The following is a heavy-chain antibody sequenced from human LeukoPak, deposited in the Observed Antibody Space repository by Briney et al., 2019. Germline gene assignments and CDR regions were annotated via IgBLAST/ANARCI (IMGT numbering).Heavy chain of an antibody. CDR3: ARDGGGYGSGYYGMAV. V-gene: IGHV3-23*01. CDR1: GFTFSSYA. CDR2: ISGSGGST. J-gene: IGHJ6*02. D-gene: IGHD2-15*01. Sequence: PGGSLRLSCAASGFTFSSYAMSWVRQAPGKGLEWVSAISGSGGSTYYADSVKGRFTISRDNSKNTLYLQMNSLRAEDTAVYYCARDGGGYGSGYYGMAVWGQGTTVTVSS.